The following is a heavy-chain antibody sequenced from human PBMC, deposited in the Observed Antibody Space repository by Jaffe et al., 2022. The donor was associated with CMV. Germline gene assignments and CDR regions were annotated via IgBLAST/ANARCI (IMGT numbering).Heavy chain of an antibody. CDR1: GGSISSSSYY. CDR2: IYYSGST. Sequence: QLQLQESGPGLVKPSETLSLTCTVSGGSISSSSYYWGWIRQPPGKGLEWIGSIYYSGSTYYNPSLKSRVTISVDTSKNQFSLKLSSVTAADTAVYYCARTQDIVVVPAAIPLDWFDPWGQGTLVTVSS. V-gene: IGHV4-39*01. D-gene: IGHD2-2*02. CDR3: ARTQDIVVVPAAIPLDWFDP. J-gene: IGHJ5*02.